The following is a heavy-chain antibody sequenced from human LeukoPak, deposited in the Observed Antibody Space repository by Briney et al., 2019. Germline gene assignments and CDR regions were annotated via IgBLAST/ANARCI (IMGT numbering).Heavy chain of an antibody. D-gene: IGHD3-16*01. Sequence: ASVKVSCKASGYTFTGYYMHWVQQAPGQGLEWMGWINPNSGGTNYAQKFQGRVTMTRDTSISTTYMELSRLRSDDTAVYYCARDSLGILDFDYWGQGTLVTVSS. J-gene: IGHJ4*02. V-gene: IGHV1-2*02. CDR3: ARDSLGILDFDY. CDR1: GYTFTGYY. CDR2: INPNSGGT.